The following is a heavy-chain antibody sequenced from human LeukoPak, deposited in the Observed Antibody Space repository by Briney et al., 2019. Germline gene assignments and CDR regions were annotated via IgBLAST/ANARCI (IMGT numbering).Heavy chain of an antibody. D-gene: IGHD1/OR15-1a*01. CDR3: ARRGTDNDAFDI. CDR1: GGSFSGYY. V-gene: IGHV4-34*01. Sequence: PSETLSLTCAVYGGSFSGYYWSWIRQPPGKGLEWIGEINHSGSTNYNPSLKSRVTISVNTSKNQFSLKLTSVTAADTAVYYCARRGTDNDAFDIWGQGTMVTVSS. J-gene: IGHJ3*02. CDR2: INHSGST.